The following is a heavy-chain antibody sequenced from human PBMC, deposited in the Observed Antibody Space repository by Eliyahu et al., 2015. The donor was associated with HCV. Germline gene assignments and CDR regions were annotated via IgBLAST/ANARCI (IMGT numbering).Heavy chain of an antibody. CDR2: IKSKTDGGTT. J-gene: IGHJ1*01. V-gene: IGHV3-15*01. CDR3: TTGPPRGLRFLGYFQH. D-gene: IGHD3-3*01. CDR1: GFTFSNAW. Sequence: EVQLVKSGGGLVKPGGSLRLSCAASGFTFSNAWMSWVRQAPGKGLGWVGRIKSKTDGGTTDYAAPVKGRFTISRDDSKNTLYLQMNSLKTEDTAVYYCTTGPPRGLRFLGYFQHWGQGTLVTVSS.